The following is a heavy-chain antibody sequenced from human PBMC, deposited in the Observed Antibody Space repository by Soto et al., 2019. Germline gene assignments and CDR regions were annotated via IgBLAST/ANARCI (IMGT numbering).Heavy chain of an antibody. CDR3: AKEGGTGRSTLKDRYDY. V-gene: IGHV3-30*18. J-gene: IGHJ4*02. CDR1: GVTFSDYG. D-gene: IGHD1-1*01. Sequence: QVQLVESGGGVVQPGGSLRLSCAVSGVTFSDYGMHWVRQAPGKGLEWVAVISYDGRIDYYADSVKGRFTISRDNPKNTMYLQMNSLRADDTAVYFCAKEGGTGRSTLKDRYDYWGQGILVTFSS. CDR2: ISYDGRID.